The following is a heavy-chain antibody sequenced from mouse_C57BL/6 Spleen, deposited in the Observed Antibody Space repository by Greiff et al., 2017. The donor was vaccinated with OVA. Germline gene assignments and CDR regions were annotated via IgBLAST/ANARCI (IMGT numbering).Heavy chain of an antibody. V-gene: IGHV1-64*01. J-gene: IGHJ2*01. CDR1: GYTFTSYW. CDR3: ARDYGSRFDY. D-gene: IGHD1-1*01. Sequence: QVQLQQPGAELVKPGASVKLSCKASGYTFTSYWMPWVKQRPGQGLEWIGMIHPNSGSTNYNEKFKSKATLTVDKSSSTAYMQLSSLTSEDSAVYYCARDYGSRFDYWGQGTTLTVSS. CDR2: IHPNSGST.